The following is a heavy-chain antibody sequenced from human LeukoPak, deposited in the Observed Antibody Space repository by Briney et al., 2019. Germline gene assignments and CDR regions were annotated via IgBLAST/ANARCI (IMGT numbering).Heavy chain of an antibody. J-gene: IGHJ5*02. V-gene: IGHV1-46*01. CDR1: GGTFSSYA. CDR3: ARGWLVRLLLRLSGKFDP. CDR2: INPSGGST. Sequence: GSSVKVSCKASGGTFSSYAISWVRQAPGQGLEWMGIINPSGGSTSYAQKFQGRVTMTRDMSTSTVYMDLSSLRSEDTAVYYCARGWLVRLLLRLSGKFDPWGQGTLVTVSS. D-gene: IGHD2-15*01.